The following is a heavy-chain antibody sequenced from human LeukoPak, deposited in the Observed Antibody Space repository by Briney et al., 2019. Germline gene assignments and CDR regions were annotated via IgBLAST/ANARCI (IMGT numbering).Heavy chain of an antibody. CDR2: IIPIFGTA. CDR3: ARASVLEPHMDV. D-gene: IGHD1-1*01. V-gene: IGHV1-69*05. CDR1: GGTFSSYA. J-gene: IGHJ6*03. Sequence: GASVKVSCKASGGTFSSYAISWARQAPGQGLEWMGGIIPIFGTANYAQKFQGRVTITTDESTSTAYMELSSLRSEDTAVYYCARASVLEPHMDVWGKGTTVTVSS.